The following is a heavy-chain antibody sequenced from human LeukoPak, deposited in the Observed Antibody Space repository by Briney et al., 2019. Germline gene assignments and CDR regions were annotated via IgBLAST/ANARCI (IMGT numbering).Heavy chain of an antibody. J-gene: IGHJ3*02. CDR2: IYYSGST. V-gene: IGHV4-39*07. D-gene: IGHD3-22*01. CDR3: AKDTPSIYYYDSSGYSQGYAFDI. CDR1: GGPISSSSYY. Sequence: SETLSLTCTVSGGPISSSSYYWGWIRQPPGKGLEWIGSIYYSGSTYYNPSLKSRVTISVDTSKNQFSLKLSSVTAADTAVYYCAKDTPSIYYYDSSGYSQGYAFDIWGQGTMVTVSS.